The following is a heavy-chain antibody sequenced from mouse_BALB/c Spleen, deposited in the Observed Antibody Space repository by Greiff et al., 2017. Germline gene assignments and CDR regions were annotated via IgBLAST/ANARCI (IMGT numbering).Heavy chain of an antibody. CDR1: GFNIKDYY. J-gene: IGHJ1*01. CDR3: ARPYGTWYFDV. V-gene: IGHV14-1*02. D-gene: IGHD2-1*01. CDR2: IDPENGNT. Sequence: VQLQQSGAELVRPGALVKLSCKASGFNIKDYYMHWVKQRPEQGLEWIGWIDPENGNTIYDPKFQGKASITADTSSNTAYLQLSSLTSEDTAVYYCARPYGTWYFDVWGAGTTVTVSS.